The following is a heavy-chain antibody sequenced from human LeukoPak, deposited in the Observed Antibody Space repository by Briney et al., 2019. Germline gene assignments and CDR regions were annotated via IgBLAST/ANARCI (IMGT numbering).Heavy chain of an antibody. J-gene: IGHJ4*02. CDR3: AKVLGSTFGVDLHDY. CDR2: IRYDGSNK. Sequence: PGGSLRLSCAASGFTFSSYGTHWVCQAPGKGLEWVAFIRYDGSNKYYADSVKGRFTISRDNSKNTLYLQMNSLRAEDTAVYYCAKVLGSTFGVDLHDYWGQGTLVTVSS. D-gene: IGHD3-3*01. V-gene: IGHV3-30*02. CDR1: GFTFSSYG.